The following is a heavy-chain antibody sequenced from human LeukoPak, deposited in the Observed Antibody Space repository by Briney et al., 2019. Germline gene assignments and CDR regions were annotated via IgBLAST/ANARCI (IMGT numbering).Heavy chain of an antibody. J-gene: IGHJ3*02. CDR2: ISGSGGST. Sequence: GGSLRLSCAASGFTFSSYAMSWVRQAPGKGLEWVSAISGSGGSTYYADSVKGRFTISRDNSKNTLYLQMNSLRAEDTGIYYCARVYMEAPATGREAFDIWGQGTMVTVSS. D-gene: IGHD2-15*01. CDR1: GFTFSSYA. V-gene: IGHV3-23*01. CDR3: ARVYMEAPATGREAFDI.